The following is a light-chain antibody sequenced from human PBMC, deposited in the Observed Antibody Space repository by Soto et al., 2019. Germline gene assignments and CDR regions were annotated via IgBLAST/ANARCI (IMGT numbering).Light chain of an antibody. CDR2: EVR. CDR1: SSDVGRYNY. CDR3: CSYAGSVV. Sequence: QSVLTQPASVSGSPGQSITISCTGTSSDVGRYNYVSWYQQHPGKAPKLMIYEVRNRPSGVSNRFSGSKSGNTASLIISGLQPEDEADYYCCSYAGSVVFGGGTKLTVL. J-gene: IGLJ2*01. V-gene: IGLV2-14*01.